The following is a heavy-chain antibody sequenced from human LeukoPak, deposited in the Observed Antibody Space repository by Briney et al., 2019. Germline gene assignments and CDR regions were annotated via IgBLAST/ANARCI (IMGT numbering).Heavy chain of an antibody. CDR3: ARGGGVEAAMALDY. CDR2: IYYDGSVK. D-gene: IGHD5-18*01. Sequence: GGSLRLSCAASGFTFNIYAMHWVRHAPGQGLECVAIIYYDGSVKYYADSVKGRFTISRDSSKNTLYLLMNRLRADDTAVYYCARGGGVEAAMALDYWGKGTLVAVAS. J-gene: IGHJ4*02. CDR1: GFTFNIYA. V-gene: IGHV3-33*01.